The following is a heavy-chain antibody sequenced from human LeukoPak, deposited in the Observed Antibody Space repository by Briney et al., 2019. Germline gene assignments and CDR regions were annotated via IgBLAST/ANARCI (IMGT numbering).Heavy chain of an antibody. J-gene: IGHJ4*02. D-gene: IGHD1-26*01. V-gene: IGHV3-21*01. Sequence: GGSLRLSCAASGFTFSSYSMNWVRQAPGKGLEWVSSISSSSSYIYYADSVKGRFTISRDNAKNSLYLQMNSLRAEDTAVYHCAREVVGAAFDYWGQGTLVTVSS. CDR3: AREVVGAAFDY. CDR2: ISSSSSYI. CDR1: GFTFSSYS.